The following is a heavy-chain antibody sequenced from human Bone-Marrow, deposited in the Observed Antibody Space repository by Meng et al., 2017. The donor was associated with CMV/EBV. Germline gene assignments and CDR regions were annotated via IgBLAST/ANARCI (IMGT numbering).Heavy chain of an antibody. Sequence: ASVKVSCKASGDTFTGYYMHWVRQAAGQGLGWMGWINPNSGGTNYAQKFQGRVTMTRDTSISTAYMELSRLRSDDTAVYYCARETDGYGRFDYWGQGTLVNVAS. J-gene: IGHJ4*02. CDR1: GDTFTGYY. CDR3: ARETDGYGRFDY. D-gene: IGHD5-24*01. CDR2: INPNSGGT. V-gene: IGHV1-2*02.